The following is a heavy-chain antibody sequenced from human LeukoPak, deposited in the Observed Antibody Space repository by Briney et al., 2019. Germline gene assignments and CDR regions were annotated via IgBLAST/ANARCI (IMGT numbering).Heavy chain of an antibody. V-gene: IGHV1-18*01. CDR1: GYTFTSYG. D-gene: IGHD3-22*01. Sequence: ASVKVSCKASGYTFTSYGISWVRQAPGQGLEWMGWIRAYNGNTNYAQKLQGRVTMTTDTSTNTAYMELRSLRSDDTAVYYCARGRTYYYDSSAYWELFPLDYWGQGTLVTVSS. CDR3: ARGRTYYYDSSAYWELFPLDY. CDR2: IRAYNGNT. J-gene: IGHJ4*02.